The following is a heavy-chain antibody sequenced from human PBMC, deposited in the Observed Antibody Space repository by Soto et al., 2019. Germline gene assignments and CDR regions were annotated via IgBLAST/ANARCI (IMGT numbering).Heavy chain of an antibody. V-gene: IGHV4-59*08. CDR3: AGLSGGPEYFQL. CDR2: IYYSGST. Sequence: SETLSLTCTVSGGSISSYYWSWIRQPPGKGLEWIGYIYYSGSTNYNPSLKSRVTISVDTSKNQFSLKLSSVTAADTAVYYCAGLSGGPEYFQLWGQGTLVTVSS. D-gene: IGHD1-26*01. CDR1: GGSISSYY. J-gene: IGHJ1*01.